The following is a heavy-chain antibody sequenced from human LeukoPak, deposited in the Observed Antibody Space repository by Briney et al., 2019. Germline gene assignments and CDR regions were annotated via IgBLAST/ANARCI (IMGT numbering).Heavy chain of an antibody. CDR2: IYYSGST. D-gene: IGHD2-15*01. J-gene: IGHJ4*02. CDR3: AREVGYCSGGSCYSYFDY. V-gene: IGHV4-59*01. Sequence: SETLSLTCTVSGGSISSYYWSWIRQPPGKGLEWIGYIYYSGSTNYNASLTNRVTISVDTSKNQFSLKLSSVTAANTAVYYCAREVGYCSGGSCYSYFDYWGQGTLVTVPS. CDR1: GGSISSYY.